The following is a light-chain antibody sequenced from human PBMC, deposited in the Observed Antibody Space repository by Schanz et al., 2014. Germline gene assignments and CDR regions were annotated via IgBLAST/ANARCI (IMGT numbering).Light chain of an antibody. V-gene: IGKV3-20*01. CDR2: GAS. J-gene: IGKJ2*01. CDR3: QHYHSWPYT. Sequence: EIVLTQSPGTLSLSPGERATLSCRASQTVSNNYLAWYQQKPGQTPRLLIYGASTRATGIPAKFSGSGSGTEFTLTISSLQPEDLAVYYCQHYHSWPYTFGQGSKLDIK. CDR1: QTVSNNY.